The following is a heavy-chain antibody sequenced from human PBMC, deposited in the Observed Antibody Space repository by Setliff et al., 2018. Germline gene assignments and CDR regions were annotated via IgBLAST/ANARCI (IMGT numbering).Heavy chain of an antibody. CDR2: MNPNSGST. V-gene: IGHV1-8*02. J-gene: IGHJ4*02. D-gene: IGHD3-3*01. Sequence: ASVKVSCKASGYTLTSYDINWVRQATGQGLEWMGWMNPNSGSTGYAQKFQGRVTMTRNTSISTAYMDLSSLRFEDTAVYYCARAQSWSGGPYYFDNWGQGTLVTVSS. CDR1: GYTLTSYD. CDR3: ARAQSWSGGPYYFDN.